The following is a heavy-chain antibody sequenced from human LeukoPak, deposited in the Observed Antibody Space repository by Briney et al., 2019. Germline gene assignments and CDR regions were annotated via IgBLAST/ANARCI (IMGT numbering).Heavy chain of an antibody. Sequence: GASVKVSCKSSGYTFTSYYIHWVRRAPGQGLEWMGWINPNSGYTNIAQKFQGRVSMTRDTSLTTAYMELSRLRSDDTAVYYCARDPPQTGTYEFDYWGQGTPVTVSS. V-gene: IGHV1-2*02. D-gene: IGHD1-26*01. CDR1: GYTFTSYY. CDR3: ARDPPQTGTYEFDY. J-gene: IGHJ4*02. CDR2: INPNSGYT.